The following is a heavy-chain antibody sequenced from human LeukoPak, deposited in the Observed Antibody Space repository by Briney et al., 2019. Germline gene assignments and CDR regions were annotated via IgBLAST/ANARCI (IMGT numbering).Heavy chain of an antibody. D-gene: IGHD3-22*01. CDR2: IYSGGST. J-gene: IGHJ4*02. CDR1: GFTVSSNY. Sequence: AGGSLRLSCAASGFTVSSNYMSWVRQAPGKGLEWVSVIYSGGSTYYADSVKGRFTISRDNSKNTLYLQMNSLRAEDTAVYYCAREFMDSSGYYYLDYWGQGTLVTVSS. CDR3: AREFMDSSGYYYLDY. V-gene: IGHV3-53*05.